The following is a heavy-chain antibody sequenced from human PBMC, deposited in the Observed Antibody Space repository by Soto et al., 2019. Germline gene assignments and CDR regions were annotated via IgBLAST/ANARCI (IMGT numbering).Heavy chain of an antibody. CDR2: IYHSGST. CDR3: ARLGGSYAVPHFDY. D-gene: IGHD1-26*01. Sequence: SETLSLTCNVSGGSIISGGYSWIWIRQPPGKGLEWIGSIYHSGSTYYNPSLKSRVTISVDRSKNQFSLNLSSVTAADSAVYYCARLGGSYAVPHFDYWGQGTLVTVSS. CDR1: GGSIISGGYS. J-gene: IGHJ4*01. V-gene: IGHV4-30-2*01.